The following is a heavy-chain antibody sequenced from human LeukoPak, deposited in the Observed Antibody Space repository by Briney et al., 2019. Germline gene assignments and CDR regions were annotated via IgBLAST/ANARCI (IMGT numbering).Heavy chain of an antibody. D-gene: IGHD3-22*01. V-gene: IGHV3-48*03. J-gene: IGHJ1*01. CDR1: GFTFSNYE. CDR2: ITSSGSTI. Sequence: PGGSLRLSCAASGFTFSNYEMNWVRQAPGKGLEWVSYITSSGSTIYYADSVKGRFTISRDNAKSSLSLQMNSLRADDTAVYYCATSRGYFFRWFQHWGQGTLVTVSS. CDR3: ATSRGYFFRWFQH.